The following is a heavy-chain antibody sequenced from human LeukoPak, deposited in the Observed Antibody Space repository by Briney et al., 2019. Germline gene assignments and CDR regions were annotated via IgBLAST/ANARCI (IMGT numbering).Heavy chain of an antibody. CDR2: IYYSGST. D-gene: IGHD6-13*01. CDR1: GGSISSYY. V-gene: IGHV4-59*08. Sequence: PSETLSLTCTVSGGSISSYYWSWIRQPPGKGLEWIGYIYYSGSTNYNPSLKSRVTISVDTSKNQFSLKLSSVTAADTAVYYCASTIAAARPYGTDVWGQGTTVTVSS. J-gene: IGHJ6*02. CDR3: ASTIAAARPYGTDV.